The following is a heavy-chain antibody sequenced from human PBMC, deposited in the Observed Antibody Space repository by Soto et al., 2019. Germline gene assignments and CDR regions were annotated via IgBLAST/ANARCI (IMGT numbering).Heavy chain of an antibody. CDR2: ISPNTGAT. CDR3: AREPYGDGNWFDS. V-gene: IGHV1-2*07. J-gene: IGHJ5*01. CDR1: GYSFTGYF. Sequence: QVQLVQSGVEVKKPGASVKVSCKASGYSFTGYFMHWVRQAPGQGPEWMGWISPNTGATNSADNFKGRVTMTRDTSINTAYMELSSLTADDTAVYYCAREPYGDGNWFDSWGQGTLVTVSS. D-gene: IGHD4-17*01.